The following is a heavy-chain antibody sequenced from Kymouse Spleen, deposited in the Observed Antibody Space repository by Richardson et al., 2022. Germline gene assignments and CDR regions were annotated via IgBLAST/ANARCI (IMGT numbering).Heavy chain of an antibody. J-gene: IGHJ6*02. CDR3: ARGSGSGSPYGMDV. CDR2: INHSGST. V-gene: IGHV4-34*01. Sequence: QVQLQQWGAGLLKPSETLSLTCAVYGGSFSGYYWSWIRQPPGKGLEWIGEINHSGSTNYNPSLKSRVTISVDTSKNQFSLKLSSVTAADTAVYYCARGSGSGSPYGMDVWGQGTTVTVSS. CDR1: GGSFSGYY. D-gene: IGHD3-10*01.